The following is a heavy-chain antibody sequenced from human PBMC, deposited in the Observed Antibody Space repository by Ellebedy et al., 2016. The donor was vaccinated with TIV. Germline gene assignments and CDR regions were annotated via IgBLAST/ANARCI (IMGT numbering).Heavy chain of an antibody. Sequence: PGGSLRLSCAASGFNFGSYWLSWVRQAPGQRLEWVANIREDGGRKGYVDSVEGRFAISRDNARNSVSLQMNSLRDDDTAMYYCARDGFGGYLDNWGQGAPVTVSS. CDR2: IREDGGRK. CDR3: ARDGFGGYLDN. CDR1: GFNFGSYW. D-gene: IGHD3-16*01. J-gene: IGHJ4*02. V-gene: IGHV3-7*01.